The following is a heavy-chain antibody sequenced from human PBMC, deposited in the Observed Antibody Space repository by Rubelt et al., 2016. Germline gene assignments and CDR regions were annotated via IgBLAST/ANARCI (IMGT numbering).Heavy chain of an antibody. Sequence: QVQLVQSGAEVKKPGASVKVSCKVSGYTLTELSMHWVRQAPGKGLEWMGGFDPEDGETIYAQKFPGGVPIAEATATDTAYMELGSLGSEDTAVYYCATFGGSYYSLWGFDYWGQGTLVTVSS. CDR2: FDPEDGET. CDR1: GYTLTELS. V-gene: IGHV1-24*01. D-gene: IGHD1-26*01. J-gene: IGHJ4*02. CDR3: ATFGGSYYSLWGFDY.